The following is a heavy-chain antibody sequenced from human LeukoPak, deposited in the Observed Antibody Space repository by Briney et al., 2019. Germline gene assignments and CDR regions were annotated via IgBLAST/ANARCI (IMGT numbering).Heavy chain of an antibody. CDR3: TSHITGTPGREGSSDY. V-gene: IGHV3-15*01. J-gene: IGHJ4*02. D-gene: IGHD1-7*01. CDR1: GFTFSNAW. CDR2: IKSKTDGGTT. Sequence: GGSLRLSCAASGFTFSNAWMSWVRQAPGKGLEWVGRIKSKTDGGTTDYAAPVKGRFTISRDDSKNTLYLQMNSLKTEDTAVYYCTSHITGTPGREGSSDYWGQGTLVTVSS.